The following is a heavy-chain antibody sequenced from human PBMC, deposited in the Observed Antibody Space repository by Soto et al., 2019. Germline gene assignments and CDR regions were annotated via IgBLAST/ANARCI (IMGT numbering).Heavy chain of an antibody. J-gene: IGHJ6*03. Sequence: SETLSLTCAVYGGSFSGYYWSWIRQPPGKGLEWIGEINHSGSTNYNPSLKSRVTISVDTSKNQFSLKLSSVTAADTAVYYCARGARIQLWLNYYYYMDVWGKGTTVTVSS. D-gene: IGHD5-18*01. CDR2: INHSGST. V-gene: IGHV4-34*01. CDR3: ARGARIQLWLNYYYYMDV. CDR1: GGSFSGYY.